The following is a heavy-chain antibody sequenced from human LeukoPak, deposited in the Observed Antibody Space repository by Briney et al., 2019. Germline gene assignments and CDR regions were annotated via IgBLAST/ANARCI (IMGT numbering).Heavy chain of an antibody. CDR2: ITGSSSTI. J-gene: IGHJ4*02. D-gene: IGHD6-19*01. CDR1: GFTFGSYS. CDR3: ARVRSGWYHDY. V-gene: IGHV3-48*02. Sequence: GGSLRLSCAASGFTFGSYSINWVRQAPGKGLEWVSFITGSSSTIYYADSVKGRFTISRDNAKNSRYLQMNSLRDEDTAVYYCARVRSGWYHDYWGQGTLVSVSS.